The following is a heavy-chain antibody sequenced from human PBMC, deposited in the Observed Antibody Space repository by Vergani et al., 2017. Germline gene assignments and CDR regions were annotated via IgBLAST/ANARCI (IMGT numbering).Heavy chain of an antibody. CDR3: ARAVVVVPAAMGGPHLDY. CDR1: GGSFSGYY. CDR2: INHSGST. J-gene: IGHJ4*02. D-gene: IGHD2-2*01. Sequence: QVQLQQWGAGLLKPSETLSLTCAVYGGSFSGYYWSWIRQPPGKGLEGIGEINHSGSTTYNPSLKSRVTIAVDTSKNQFSLKLSSVTAADTAVYYCARAVVVVPAAMGGPHLDYWGQGTLVTGSS. V-gene: IGHV4-34*01.